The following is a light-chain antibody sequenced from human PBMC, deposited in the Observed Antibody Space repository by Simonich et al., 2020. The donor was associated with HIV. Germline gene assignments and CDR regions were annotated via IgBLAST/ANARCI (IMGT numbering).Light chain of an antibody. V-gene: IGKV1-39*01. CDR1: QSISSY. J-gene: IGKJ2*01. CDR3: QQSYSVPYT. CDR2: AAS. Sequence: DSQMTQSPSALSAYVGNRVTITCRASQSISSYLNWYQQHRGKAPKLLIYAASSLQSGFPSRFSGSGSGTDFTLTISSLQPEDFATYHCQQSYSVPYTFGQGTKLDIK.